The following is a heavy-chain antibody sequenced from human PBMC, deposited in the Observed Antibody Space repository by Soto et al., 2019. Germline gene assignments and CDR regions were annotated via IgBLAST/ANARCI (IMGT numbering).Heavy chain of an antibody. J-gene: IGHJ4*02. CDR3: AKLDAVANYFDY. Sequence: PSETLSLTCTVSGGSITSYYWSWIRQPPGKGLEWIGYIYYRGSTNLNPSLKSRVTISVDMSKNKFFLKLSSVTAADTAVYYCAKLDAVANYFDYWGQGTLVTVSS. D-gene: IGHD1-1*01. CDR1: GGSITSYY. V-gene: IGHV4-59*01. CDR2: IYYRGST.